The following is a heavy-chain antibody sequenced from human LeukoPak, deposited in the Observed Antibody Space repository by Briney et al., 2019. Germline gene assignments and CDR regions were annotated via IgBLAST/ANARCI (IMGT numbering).Heavy chain of an antibody. Sequence: SETLSLTCTVSGGSVSSGSYFWSWIRQPPGKGLEWIGYVYYSGSTNYNPSLKSRVTISVDTSKNQFSLKLSSVTAADTAVYYCARASGYPYWGQGTLVTVSS. CDR3: ARASGYPY. V-gene: IGHV4-61*01. D-gene: IGHD3-22*01. CDR2: VYYSGST. J-gene: IGHJ4*02. CDR1: GGSVSSGSYF.